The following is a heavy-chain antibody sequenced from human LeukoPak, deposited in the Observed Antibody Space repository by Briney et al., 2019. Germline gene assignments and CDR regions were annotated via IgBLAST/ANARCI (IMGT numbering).Heavy chain of an antibody. CDR3: AKSYCGGDCYPGYYYGMDV. V-gene: IGHV3-43*02. J-gene: IGHJ6*02. Sequence: PGGSLRLSCAASGFTFDDYAMHWVRQAPGKGLEWVSLVSGDGGSTYYTDSVKGRFTISRDNSKHTLYLQMNSLRAEDTAVYFCAKSYCGGDCYPGYYYGMDVWGQGTTVTVSS. CDR1: GFTFDDYA. CDR2: VSGDGGST. D-gene: IGHD2-21*02.